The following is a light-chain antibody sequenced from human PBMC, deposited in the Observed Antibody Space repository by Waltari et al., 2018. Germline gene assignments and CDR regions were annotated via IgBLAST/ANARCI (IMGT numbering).Light chain of an antibody. CDR3: NSYTSTNTRV. CDR2: GVS. CDR1: SSDVGGYNY. J-gene: IGLJ3*02. Sequence: QSALTQAASVSGPPGQPITISCTGTSSDVGGYNYVSWYQQHPGKAPKLMIYGVSNRPSGVSNRFSGSKSGNTASLTISGLQAEDEADYYCNSYTSTNTRVFGGGTKLTVL. V-gene: IGLV2-14*03.